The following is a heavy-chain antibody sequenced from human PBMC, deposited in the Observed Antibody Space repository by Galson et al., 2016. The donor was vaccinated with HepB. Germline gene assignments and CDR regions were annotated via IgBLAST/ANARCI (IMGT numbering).Heavy chain of an antibody. D-gene: IGHD5-12*01. CDR2: ISSDGGRT. CDR1: TFMFSSYT. Sequence: SLRLSCAASTFMFSSYTMHWVRQAPGKGLESVSAISSDGGRTYYIYSVKGSSTISRDNSKNSLYLQMTSLRTEDTAVYYCVSRGAQWLVTADSWGQGTLVVVSS. V-gene: IGHV3-64D*06. CDR3: VSRGAQWLVTADS. J-gene: IGHJ4*02.